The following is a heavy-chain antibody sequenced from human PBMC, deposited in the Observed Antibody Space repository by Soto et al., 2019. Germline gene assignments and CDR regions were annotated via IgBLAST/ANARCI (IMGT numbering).Heavy chain of an antibody. Sequence: QVQLVQSGAEVKKPGASVKVSCKASGYTFTGYYMHWVRQAPGQGLEWMGWINPNSGGTNYAQKFQGRVTMTRDTSISPAYMELSRLRSDDTAVYYCARRVGVPAAKGYYYYGMDVWGQGTTVTVSS. D-gene: IGHD2-2*01. CDR3: ARRVGVPAAKGYYYYGMDV. CDR2: INPNSGGT. J-gene: IGHJ6*02. CDR1: GYTFTGYY. V-gene: IGHV1-2*02.